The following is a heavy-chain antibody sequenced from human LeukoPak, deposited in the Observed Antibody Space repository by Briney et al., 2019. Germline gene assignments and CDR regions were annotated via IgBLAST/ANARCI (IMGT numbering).Heavy chain of an antibody. V-gene: IGHV1-18*01. CDR2: ISAYNGNT. D-gene: IGHD4-17*01. CDR1: GYTFTSYG. J-gene: IGHJ6*03. Sequence: GESLKISCKASGYTFTSYGISWVRQAPGQGLEWMGWISAYNGNTNYAQKLQGRVTMTTDTSTSTAYMELRSLRSDDTAVYYCAREATVTTSSYYYYMDVWGKGTTVTVSS. CDR3: AREATVTTSSYYYYMDV.